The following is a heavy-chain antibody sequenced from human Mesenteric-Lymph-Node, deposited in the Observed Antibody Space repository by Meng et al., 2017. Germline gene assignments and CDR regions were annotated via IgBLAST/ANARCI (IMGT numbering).Heavy chain of an antibody. D-gene: IGHD3-10*02. V-gene: IGHV3-48*03. CDR1: GFTFSSHE. CDR3: ARGERPTRAMFLPD. CDR2: ISGSSSSI. Sequence: GESLKISCAASGFTFSSHEMNWVRQAQGKGLEWISCISGSSSSIYYADFVKGRFTISRDNAKNSLYLQMNSLTAEDTAVYYCARGERPTRAMFLPDWGQGALVTVSS. J-gene: IGHJ4*02.